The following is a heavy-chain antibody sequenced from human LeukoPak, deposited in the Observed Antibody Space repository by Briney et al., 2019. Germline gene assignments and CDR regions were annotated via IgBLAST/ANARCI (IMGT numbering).Heavy chain of an antibody. J-gene: IGHJ3*02. V-gene: IGHV3-30*18. Sequence: GRSLRLSCAASGFTFSSYGMHWVRQAPGKGLEWVAVISYDGSNKYYADSVKGRFTISRDNSKNTLYLQMNSLRAKDTAVYYCAKDYYYYDSSGYAPYAFDIWGQGTMVTVSS. CDR1: GFTFSSYG. CDR2: ISYDGSNK. D-gene: IGHD3-22*01. CDR3: AKDYYYYDSSGYAPYAFDI.